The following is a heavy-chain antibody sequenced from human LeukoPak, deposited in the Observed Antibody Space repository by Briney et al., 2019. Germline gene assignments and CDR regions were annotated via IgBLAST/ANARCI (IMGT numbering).Heavy chain of an antibody. CDR2: IYYSGST. CDR3: ARGRPKPYFDY. CDR1: GGSISSGGYY. Sequence: SETLSLTCTVSGGSISSGGYYWSWIRQHPGKGLEWIGYIYYSGSTYYNPSLKSRVTISVDTSKNQFSLKLSSVTAADTAVYYCARGRPKPYFDYWGQGTLVTVSS. V-gene: IGHV4-31*03. J-gene: IGHJ4*02.